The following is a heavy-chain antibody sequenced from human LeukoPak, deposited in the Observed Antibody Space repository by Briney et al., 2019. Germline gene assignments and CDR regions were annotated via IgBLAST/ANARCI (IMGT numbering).Heavy chain of an antibody. D-gene: IGHD2-2*01. CDR2: ISANNGNT. V-gene: IGHV1-18*04. CDR3: ARDEYFYCSSTSCYLASFDY. CDR1: GYTLTSYG. J-gene: IGHJ4*02. Sequence: GASVKVSCMASGYTLTSYGISWVRPAPGQGLEWMGWISANNGNTNYAQKLQGRVTMTTDSSTSTAYMEMRSMRSDDTAVYYCARDEYFYCSSTSCYLASFDYWGQGTLVTVSS.